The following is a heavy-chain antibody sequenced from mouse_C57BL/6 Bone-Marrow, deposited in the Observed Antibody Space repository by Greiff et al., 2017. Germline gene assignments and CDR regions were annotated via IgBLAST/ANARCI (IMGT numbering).Heavy chain of an antibody. CDR1: GYTFTDSY. CDR3: ARSRTNCY. Sequence: VKLMESGPELVKPGASVKISCKASGYTFTDSYINWVKQRPGQGLEWIGWICPGSGSTYYNEKFKGKATLTVDKSSSTAYMLLSSLTSEDSAVYFCARSRTNCYWGQGTTLTVSS. CDR2: ICPGSGST. J-gene: IGHJ2*01. V-gene: IGHV1-75*01. D-gene: IGHD4-1*01.